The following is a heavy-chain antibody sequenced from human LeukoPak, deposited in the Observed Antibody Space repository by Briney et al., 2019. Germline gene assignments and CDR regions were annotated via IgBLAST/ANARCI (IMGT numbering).Heavy chain of an antibody. CDR1: GGTFSSYA. CDR3: ARGYSYGWNDY. J-gene: IGHJ4*02. V-gene: IGHV1-2*02. Sequence: ASVEVSCKASGGTFSSYAISWVRQAPGQGLEWMGWINPNSGGTNYAQKFQGRVTMTRDTSISTAYMELSRLRSDDTAVYYCARGYSYGWNDYWGQGTLVTVSS. D-gene: IGHD5-18*01. CDR2: INPNSGGT.